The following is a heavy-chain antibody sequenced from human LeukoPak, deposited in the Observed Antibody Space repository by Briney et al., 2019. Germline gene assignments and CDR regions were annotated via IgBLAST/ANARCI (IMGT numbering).Heavy chain of an antibody. V-gene: IGHV3-30*02. CDR1: GFTFSSYG. CDR2: IRYDGSNK. CDR3: AKGLYSSSSRGWGTYYYYYMDV. Sequence: GGSLRLSCAASGFTFSSYGMHWVRQAPGKGLKWVAFIRYDGSNKYYADSVKGRFTISRDNSKNTLYLQMNSLRAEDTAVYYCAKGLYSSSSRGWGTYYYYYMDVWGKGTTVTVSS. D-gene: IGHD6-6*01. J-gene: IGHJ6*03.